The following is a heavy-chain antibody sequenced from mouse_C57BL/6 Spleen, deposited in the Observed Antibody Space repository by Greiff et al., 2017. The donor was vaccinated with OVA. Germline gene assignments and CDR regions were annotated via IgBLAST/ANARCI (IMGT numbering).Heavy chain of an antibody. CDR3: ARGAASYAMDY. D-gene: IGHD3-3*01. Sequence: VQLQQSGTVLARPGSSVKLSCKASGYTFTSYWMHWVKQRPIQGLEWIGNIDPSDSETHYNQKFKDKATLTVDKSSSTAYMQLSSLTSEDSAVYYCARGAASYAMDYWGQGTSVTVSS. CDR1: GYTFTSYW. CDR2: IDPSDSET. J-gene: IGHJ4*01. V-gene: IGHV1-52*01.